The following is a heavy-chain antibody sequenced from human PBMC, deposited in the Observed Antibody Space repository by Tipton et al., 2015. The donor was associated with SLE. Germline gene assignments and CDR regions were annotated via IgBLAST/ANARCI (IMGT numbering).Heavy chain of an antibody. J-gene: IGHJ4*02. CDR1: GGSINSRY. D-gene: IGHD4-17*01. CDR2: IYYSGST. V-gene: IGHV4-59*11. Sequence: TLSLTCTVSGGSINSRYWSWIRQPPGKGLEWIGYIYYSGSTKYNPSLQSRVTLSVDTSKNQFSLKLSSVTAADTAVYYCARGGDYDDYWGQGTLVTVSS. CDR3: ARGGDYDDY.